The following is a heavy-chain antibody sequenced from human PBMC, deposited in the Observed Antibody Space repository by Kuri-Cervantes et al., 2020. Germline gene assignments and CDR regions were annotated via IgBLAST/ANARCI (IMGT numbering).Heavy chain of an antibody. D-gene: IGHD3-3*01. Sequence: SLKISCAASGFTFDDYAMHWVRQAPGKGLEWVSGISWNSGSIGYADSVKGRFTISRDNSKNTLYLQMNSLRAEDTAVYYCAKDGDFWSGYSTFYYYYGMDVWGQGTTVTVYS. CDR2: ISWNSGSI. V-gene: IGHV3-9*01. CDR3: AKDGDFWSGYSTFYYYYGMDV. J-gene: IGHJ6*02. CDR1: GFTFDDYA.